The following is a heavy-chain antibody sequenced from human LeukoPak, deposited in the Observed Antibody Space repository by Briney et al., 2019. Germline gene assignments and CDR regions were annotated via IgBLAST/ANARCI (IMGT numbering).Heavy chain of an antibody. V-gene: IGHV4-59*12. D-gene: IGHD3-10*01. Sequence: SETLSLTCTVSGGSISSYYWSWIRQPPGKGLEWIGYIYYSGSTNYNPSLKSRVTISVDTSKNQFSLRLSSVTAADTAVYYCARGKGVWTMVRGVTYHYYYGMDVWGQGTTVTVSS. CDR2: IYYSGST. CDR1: GGSISSYY. CDR3: ARGKGVWTMVRGVTYHYYYGMDV. J-gene: IGHJ6*02.